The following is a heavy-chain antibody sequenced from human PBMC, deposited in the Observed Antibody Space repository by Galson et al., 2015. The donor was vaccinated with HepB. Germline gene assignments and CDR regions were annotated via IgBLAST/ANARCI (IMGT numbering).Heavy chain of an antibody. CDR3: ARIPSSSGWYGDDAFDI. J-gene: IGHJ3*02. D-gene: IGHD6-19*01. CDR1: GFSLSTSGMC. Sequence: PALVKPTQTLTLTCTFSGFSLSTSGMCVSWIRQPPGKALEWLALIDWDDDKYYSTSLKTRLTISKDTSKNQVVLTMTNMDPVDTATYYCARIPSSSGWYGDDAFDIWGQGTMVTVSS. V-gene: IGHV2-70*01. CDR2: IDWDDDK.